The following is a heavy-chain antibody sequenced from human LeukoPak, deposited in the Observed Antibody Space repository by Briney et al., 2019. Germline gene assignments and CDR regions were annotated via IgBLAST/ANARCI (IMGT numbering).Heavy chain of an antibody. CDR1: GGSISSYY. J-gene: IGHJ3*02. D-gene: IGHD6-13*01. Sequence: SETLSLTCTVSGGSISSYYWSWIRQPPGKGLESIGYIYYSGSTNYNPSLKSRVTISVDTSKNQFSLKLSSVTAADTAVYYCARVAGQQLVRAFDIWGQGTMVTVSS. CDR2: IYYSGST. V-gene: IGHV4-59*01. CDR3: ARVAGQQLVRAFDI.